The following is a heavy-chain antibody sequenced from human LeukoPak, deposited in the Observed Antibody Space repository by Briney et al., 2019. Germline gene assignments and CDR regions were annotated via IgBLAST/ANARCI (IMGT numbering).Heavy chain of an antibody. Sequence: PGGSLRLSCAASGFAFSSCAMSWVRQAPGKGLEWGSGISGSGGSTNYADSVKGRFTISRDNSKNTLYLQMNSLRAEDTAVYYCAREIRGYSYFDYWGQGTLVTVSS. J-gene: IGHJ4*02. V-gene: IGHV3-23*01. D-gene: IGHD1-26*01. CDR2: ISGSGGST. CDR3: AREIRGYSYFDY. CDR1: GFAFSSCA.